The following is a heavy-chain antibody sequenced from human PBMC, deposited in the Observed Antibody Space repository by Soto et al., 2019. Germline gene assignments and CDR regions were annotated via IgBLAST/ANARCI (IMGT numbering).Heavy chain of an antibody. CDR2: IVVVNGNT. CDR1: GFSFGDSA. D-gene: IGHD3-3*02. Sequence: ELVQSGPEAREPGTSVKVSCRASGFSFGDSAVQWVRQGRGQRLEWIGWIVVVNGNTNYAQKFEGRVTLTRDAYTSTSHMALTILRSEDTAVYFCAVTDLPFRPLTETTENGMDVWGQGTTVTVSS. V-gene: IGHV1-58*01. CDR3: AVTDLPFRPLTETTENGMDV. J-gene: IGHJ6*02.